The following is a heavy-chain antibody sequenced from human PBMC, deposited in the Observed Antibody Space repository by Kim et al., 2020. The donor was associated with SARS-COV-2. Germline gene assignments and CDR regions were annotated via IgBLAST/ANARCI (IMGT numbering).Heavy chain of an antibody. Sequence: SVKGRFTISRDNAKKTLYLQMNSLRAEDTAVYYCARAYCGGDCYSRAFDIWGQGTMVTVSS. J-gene: IGHJ3*02. CDR3: ARAYCGGDCYSRAFDI. D-gene: IGHD2-21*02. V-gene: IGHV3-74*01.